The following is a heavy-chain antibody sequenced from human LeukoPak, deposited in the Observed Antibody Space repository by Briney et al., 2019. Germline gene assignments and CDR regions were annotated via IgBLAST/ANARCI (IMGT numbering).Heavy chain of an antibody. J-gene: IGHJ1*01. CDR3: ARPEVQWLGQYEYFQH. D-gene: IGHD6-19*01. Sequence: ASVKVSCKASGYTFTGYYMHWVRQAPGQGLEWMGRINPNSGGTNYAQKFQGRVTMTRDTSISTACMELSRLRSDDTAVYYCARPEVQWLGQYEYFQHWGQGTLVTVSS. V-gene: IGHV1-2*06. CDR1: GYTFTGYY. CDR2: INPNSGGT.